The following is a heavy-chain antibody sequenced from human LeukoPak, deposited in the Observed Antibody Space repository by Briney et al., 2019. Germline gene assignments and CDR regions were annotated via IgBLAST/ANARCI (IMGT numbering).Heavy chain of an antibody. CDR3: ASRGHVGSGTYSPYDY. V-gene: IGHV3-30*04. CDR2: ISYDGSTK. Sequence: GGSLRLSCAASGFTFSNYAIHWVRQAPGKGLEWVAVISYDGSTKYNADSVKGRFTISRDNSRNTIYLQMTSLRAEDTAVYYCASRGHVGSGTYSPYDYWGQGTLVSVSS. J-gene: IGHJ4*02. CDR1: GFTFSNYA. D-gene: IGHD3-10*01.